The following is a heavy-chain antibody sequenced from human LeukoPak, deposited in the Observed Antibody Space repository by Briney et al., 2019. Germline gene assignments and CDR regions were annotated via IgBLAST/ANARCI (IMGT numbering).Heavy chain of an antibody. V-gene: IGHV5-51*01. CDR1: GYSFTSYW. CDR2: IYPGDSDT. CDR3: ARHRPSSIAARPTYYYMDV. D-gene: IGHD6-6*01. Sequence: GESLKISCKGSGYSFTSYWIGWVRQMPGKGLEWMGIIYPGDSDTRYSPSFQGQVTISADKSISTAYLQWSSLKASDTAMYYCARHRPSSIAARPTYYYMDVWGKGPRSPSP. J-gene: IGHJ6*03.